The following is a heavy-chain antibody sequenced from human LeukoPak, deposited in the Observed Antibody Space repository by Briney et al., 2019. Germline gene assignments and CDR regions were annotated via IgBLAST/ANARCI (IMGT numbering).Heavy chain of an antibody. CDR2: IYYSGST. Sequence: SETLSLTCTVSGGSISSYYWSWIRQPPGKGLEWIGYIYYSGSTNYNPSLKSRVTISVDTSKNQFSLELSSVTAADTAVYYCARGGIVGATKGDTNDYWGQGTLVTVSS. CDR3: ARGGIVGATKGDTNDY. CDR1: GGSISSYY. V-gene: IGHV4-59*01. D-gene: IGHD1-26*01. J-gene: IGHJ4*02.